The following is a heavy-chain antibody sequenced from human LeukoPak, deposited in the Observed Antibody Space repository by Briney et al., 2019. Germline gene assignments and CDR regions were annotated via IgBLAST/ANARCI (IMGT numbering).Heavy chain of an antibody. CDR3: ARDRDYYDSYEKDETQNWFDP. J-gene: IGHJ5*02. D-gene: IGHD3-22*01. CDR2: IIPIFGTA. CDR1: GGTFSSYA. V-gene: IGHV1-69*13. Sequence: GASVKVSCKASGGTFSSYAISWVRQAPGQGLEWMGGIIPIFGTANYAQKFQGRVTITADESTSTAYMELSSLRSEDTAVYYCARDRDYYDSYEKDETQNWFDPWGQGTLVTVSS.